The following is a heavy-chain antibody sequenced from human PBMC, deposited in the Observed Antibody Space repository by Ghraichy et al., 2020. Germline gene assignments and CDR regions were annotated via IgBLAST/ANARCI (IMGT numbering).Heavy chain of an antibody. CDR3: AKENDSSGYYYRFDY. D-gene: IGHD3-22*01. CDR1: GFTFSSYA. Sequence: GESLNISCAASGFTFSSYAMSWVRQAPGKGLEWVSAISGSGGSTYYADSVKGRFTISRDNSKNTLYLQMNSLRAEDTAVYYCAKENDSSGYYYRFDYWGQGTLVTVSS. CDR2: ISGSGGST. J-gene: IGHJ4*02. V-gene: IGHV3-23*01.